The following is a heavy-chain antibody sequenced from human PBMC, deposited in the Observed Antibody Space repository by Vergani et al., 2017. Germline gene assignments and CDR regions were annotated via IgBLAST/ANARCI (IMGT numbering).Heavy chain of an antibody. CDR2: ISGSGGST. J-gene: IGHJ6*03. D-gene: IGHD2-2*01. CDR3: AKAGYCSSTSCPTNYYYYYMDV. CDR1: GFTFSSYA. V-gene: IGHV3-23*01. Sequence: EVQLLESGGGLVQPGGSLRLSCAASGFTFSSYAMRWVRQAPGKGLEWVSAISGSGGSTYYADSVKGRFTISRDNSKNTLYLQMNSLRAEDTAVYYCAKAGYCSSTSCPTNYYYYYMDVWGKGTTVTVSS.